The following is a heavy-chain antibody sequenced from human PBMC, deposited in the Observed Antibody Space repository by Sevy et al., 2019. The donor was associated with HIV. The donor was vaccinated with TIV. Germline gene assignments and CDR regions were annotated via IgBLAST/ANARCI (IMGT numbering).Heavy chain of an antibody. CDR3: ARVRYSGSPNIGFVDD. CDR1: GGSISSYY. D-gene: IGHD1-26*01. J-gene: IGHJ4*02. CDR2: INTSGST. Sequence: WETLSLTCTVSGGSISSYYWSWIRQPAGKELEWIGRINTSGSTNYNPSLKSRVTMSVDTSKNQFSLKLSSVTAADTAVYYCARVRYSGSPNIGFVDDWGQGTLVTVSS. V-gene: IGHV4-4*07.